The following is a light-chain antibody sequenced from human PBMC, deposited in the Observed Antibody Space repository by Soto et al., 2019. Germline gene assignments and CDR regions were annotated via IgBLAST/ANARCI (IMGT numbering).Light chain of an antibody. CDR2: GAS. V-gene: IGKV3-20*01. Sequence: EIVLTQSPGTLSLSPGERATLSCRASQSVASSYLAWYQQKPGQAPRLLIYGASSRATGIPDRFSGSGSGTDFPLTISRLEPEDFAVYYCQQYRNSPFMYTFGQGTKLQIK. CDR3: QQYRNSPFMYT. CDR1: QSVASSY. J-gene: IGKJ2*01.